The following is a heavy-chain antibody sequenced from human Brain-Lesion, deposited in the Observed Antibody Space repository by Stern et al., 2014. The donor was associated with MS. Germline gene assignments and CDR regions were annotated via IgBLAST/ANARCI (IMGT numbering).Heavy chain of an antibody. CDR3: ARGESSRYYYYFDY. J-gene: IGHJ4*02. CDR1: GDSISSGDNY. D-gene: IGHD3-22*01. CDR2: IYYIGST. Sequence: QVQLQESGPGLVKPSQTLSLTCNVSGDSISSGDNYWSWLRPSPGKGLVWIGYIYYIGSTFYNPSLKSRVTISVDTSQNQFSLRLSSVTAADTAVYYCARGESSRYYYYFDYWGQGTLVTVSS. V-gene: IGHV4-30-4*01.